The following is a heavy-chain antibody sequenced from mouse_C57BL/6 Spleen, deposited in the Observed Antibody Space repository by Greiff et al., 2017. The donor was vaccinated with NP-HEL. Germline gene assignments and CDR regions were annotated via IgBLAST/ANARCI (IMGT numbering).Heavy chain of an antibody. CDR2: INPYNGGT. CDR1: GYTFTDYY. D-gene: IGHD1-1*01. CDR3: ARGIHPGSSYPAWFAY. J-gene: IGHJ3*01. V-gene: IGHV1-19*01. Sequence: EVQLQQSGPVLVKPGASVKMSCKASGYTFTDYYMNWVKQSHGKSLEWIGVINPYNGGTSYNQKFKGKATLTVDKSSSTAYMELNSLTSEDSAVYYCARGIHPGSSYPAWFAYWGQGTLVTVSA.